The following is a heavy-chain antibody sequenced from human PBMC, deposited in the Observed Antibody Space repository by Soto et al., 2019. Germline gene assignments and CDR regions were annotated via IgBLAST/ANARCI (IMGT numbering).Heavy chain of an antibody. CDR1: GFTSSSYV. D-gene: IGHD3-22*01. Sequence: PGGSLRLSCEGSGFTSSSYVMHWVRQAPGKGLGWVALISFDVSKENYADSVKGRFTISRDNSKNMMYLQMNSLRPEDTAVYYCARGVFYYYGSSGYSLEYWGKETLVTVSS. CDR3: ARGVFYYYGSSGYSLEY. CDR2: ISFDVSKE. J-gene: IGHJ4*02. V-gene: IGHV3-30-3*01.